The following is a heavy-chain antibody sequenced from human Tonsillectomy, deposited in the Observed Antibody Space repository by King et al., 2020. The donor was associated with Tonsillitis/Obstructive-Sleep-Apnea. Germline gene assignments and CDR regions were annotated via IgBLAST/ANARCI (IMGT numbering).Heavy chain of an antibody. CDR3: AKGYRAGSPAYYFYYMDV. V-gene: IGHV3-23*04. J-gene: IGHJ6*03. CDR1: GFTFSNYA. Sequence: VQLVESGGDLVQPGGSLRLSCAASGFTFSNYAMGWVRQAPGKGLEWVSSISSSGSTTYYADFVKGRFTISRDNSKNPLTLQMISLRAEDTAFYYCAKGYRAGSPAYYFYYMDVWGKGTTVTVSS. D-gene: IGHD3-16*02. CDR2: ISSSGSTT.